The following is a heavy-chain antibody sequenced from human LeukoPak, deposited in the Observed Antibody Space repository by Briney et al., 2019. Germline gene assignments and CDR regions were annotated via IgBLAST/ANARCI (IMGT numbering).Heavy chain of an antibody. D-gene: IGHD3-10*01. Sequence: ASVKVSCKASGYTFTSYGIVWVRQAPGQGLEWMGWISTYNQNTHYAQEYQGRVTMTTDTSTSTAYMELRSLRSDDTAVYYCARPRGSGTFPFDYWGQGTLVTVSS. CDR2: ISTYNQNT. CDR3: ARPRGSGTFPFDY. V-gene: IGHV1-18*01. CDR1: GYTFTSYG. J-gene: IGHJ4*02.